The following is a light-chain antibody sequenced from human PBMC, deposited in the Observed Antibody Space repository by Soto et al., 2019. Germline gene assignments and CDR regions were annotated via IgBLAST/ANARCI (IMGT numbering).Light chain of an antibody. CDR3: QRYGGSPPST. CDR2: DAS. V-gene: IGKV3-20*01. CDR1: QTVNNNY. J-gene: IGKJ2*01. Sequence: ENVLTQSPGTLSLSPGERATLSCRASQTVNNNYIAWYQQKPGQAPRLVIYDASRRVTGIPDRFSGSGSGTDFTLTITRLEPEDFAVYHCQRYGGSPPSTFGQGNTLEIK.